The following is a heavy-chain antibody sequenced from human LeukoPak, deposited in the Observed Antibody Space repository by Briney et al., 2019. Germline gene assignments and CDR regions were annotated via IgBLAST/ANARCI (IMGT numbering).Heavy chain of an antibody. CDR3: AREEEAVVVVAAIGAFDI. D-gene: IGHD2-15*01. Sequence: SVKVSCKASGGTFISYAISWVRQAPGQGLEWMGGIIPIFGTANYAQKFQGRVTITADESTSTAYMELSSLRSEDTAVYYCAREEEAVVVVAAIGAFDIWGQGTMVTVSS. V-gene: IGHV1-69*13. CDR2: IIPIFGTA. CDR1: GGTFISYA. J-gene: IGHJ3*02.